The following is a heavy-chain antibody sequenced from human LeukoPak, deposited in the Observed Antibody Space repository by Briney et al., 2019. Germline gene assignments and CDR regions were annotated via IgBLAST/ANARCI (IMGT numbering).Heavy chain of an antibody. V-gene: IGHV3-48*04. Sequence: GGSLRLSCAASGFTFSSYSMNWLRQAPGKGLEWVSYISSSSSTIYYADSVKGRFTISRDNAKNSLYLQMNSLRAEDTAVYYCARVRHYYASSGPASYYYYYMDVWGKGTTVTVSS. D-gene: IGHD3-22*01. CDR3: ARVRHYYASSGPASYYYYYMDV. CDR1: GFTFSSYS. CDR2: ISSSSSTI. J-gene: IGHJ6*03.